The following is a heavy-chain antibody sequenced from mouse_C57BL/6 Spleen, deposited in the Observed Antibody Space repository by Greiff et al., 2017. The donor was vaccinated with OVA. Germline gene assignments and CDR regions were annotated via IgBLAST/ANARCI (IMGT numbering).Heavy chain of an antibody. D-gene: IGHD1-1*01. V-gene: IGHV14-4*01. CDR3: TKRYYGSSWNFDV. CDR1: GFNIKDDY. Sequence: VQLQQSGAELVRPGASVKLSCTASGFNIKDDYMHWVKQRPEQGLEWIGWIDPENGDTEYASKFQGKATITADTSSNTAYLQLSSLTSEDTAVYYCTKRYYGSSWNFDVWGTGTTVTVSS. CDR2: IDPENGDT. J-gene: IGHJ1*03.